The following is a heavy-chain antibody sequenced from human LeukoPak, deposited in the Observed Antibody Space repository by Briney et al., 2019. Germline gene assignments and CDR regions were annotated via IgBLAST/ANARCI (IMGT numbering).Heavy chain of an antibody. D-gene: IGHD5-18*01. J-gene: IGHJ4*02. CDR1: GGSFSGYY. V-gene: IGHV4-34*01. Sequence: SETLSLTCAVYGGSFSGYYWSWIRQPPGKGLEWVGEINHSGSTNYNPSLKSRVTISVDTSKNQFSLKLSSVTAADTALYYCARDKYSYGWRPHLYYFDYWGQGTLVTVSS. CDR3: ARDKYSYGWRPHLYYFDY. CDR2: INHSGST.